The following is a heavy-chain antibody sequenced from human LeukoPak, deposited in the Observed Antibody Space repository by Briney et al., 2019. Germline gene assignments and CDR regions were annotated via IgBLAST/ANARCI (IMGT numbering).Heavy chain of an antibody. CDR1: GFTVGSNY. J-gene: IGHJ4*02. Sequence: GPLRLSCAASGFTVGSNYMSWVRQAPGKGLEWVATIYRGGSTNYSDSVKRRFTTATGTSKNTLYFQMNSRRAEDTAVYYCARLSANSIAYFFDYWGQGTLGTVSS. CDR3: ARLSANSIAYFFDY. CDR2: IYRGGST. V-gene: IGHV3-66*04. D-gene: IGHD3-22*01.